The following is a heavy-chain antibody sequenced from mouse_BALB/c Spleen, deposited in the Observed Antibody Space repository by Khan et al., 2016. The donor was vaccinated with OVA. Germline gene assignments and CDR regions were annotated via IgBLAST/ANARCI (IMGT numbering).Heavy chain of an antibody. D-gene: IGHD2-1*01. Sequence: QVQLQQSGAELVKPGASVRLSCKASGYTFTSYYLYWVKQRPGQGLEWIGDINPSNGGTNFNDKFKNKATLTVDKSSSTAYMQLSSLTSEASAVYYGTRSGYGTLAYWGQGTLVTVSA. V-gene: IGHV1S81*02. CDR3: TRSGYGTLAY. CDR2: INPSNGGT. CDR1: GYTFTSYY. J-gene: IGHJ3*01.